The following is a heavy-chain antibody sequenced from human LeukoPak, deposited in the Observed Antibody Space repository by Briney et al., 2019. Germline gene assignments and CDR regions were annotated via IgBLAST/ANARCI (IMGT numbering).Heavy chain of an antibody. Sequence: SGGSLRLSCGASGFTFSNYGMLWVRQAPGKGLEWVSFIRYDGNNKLYADSVKGRFTISRDNSKNTLYLHINSLRAEDTALYYCVKDNPLDYWGQGTLVIVSS. CDR2: IRYDGNNK. J-gene: IGHJ4*02. CDR1: GFTFSNYG. CDR3: VKDNPLDY. V-gene: IGHV3-30*02. D-gene: IGHD1-14*01.